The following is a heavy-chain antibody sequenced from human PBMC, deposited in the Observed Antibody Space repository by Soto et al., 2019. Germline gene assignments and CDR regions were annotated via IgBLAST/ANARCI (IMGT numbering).Heavy chain of an antibody. V-gene: IGHV1-8*01. CDR3: ARLRRIAARPRNNWFDP. D-gene: IGHD6-6*01. J-gene: IGHJ5*02. CDR1: GYTFTSYD. CDR2: MNPNSGNT. Sequence: VKVSCTASGYTFTSYDVNWVRQATGQGLEWMGWMNPNSGNTGYAQKFQGRVTMTRNTSISTVYMELSSLRSDDTAVYYCARLRRIAARPRNNWFDPWGQGTLVTVSS.